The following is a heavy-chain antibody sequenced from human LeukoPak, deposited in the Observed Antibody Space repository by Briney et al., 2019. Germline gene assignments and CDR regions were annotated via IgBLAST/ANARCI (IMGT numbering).Heavy chain of an antibody. Sequence: GGSLRLSCAASGFTPSDYYMSLIRQAPGKGLDWVSMIYSGGSTNYADSVKGRFTISRDSSKNTLYLQMNSLRAEDTAVYYCVTRLAWGQGTLVTVSS. D-gene: IGHD3-16*01. V-gene: IGHV3-53*01. J-gene: IGHJ5*02. CDR2: IYSGGST. CDR1: GFTPSDYY. CDR3: VTRLA.